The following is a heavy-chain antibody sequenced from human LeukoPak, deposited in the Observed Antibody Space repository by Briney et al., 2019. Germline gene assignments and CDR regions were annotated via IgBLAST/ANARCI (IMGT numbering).Heavy chain of an antibody. CDR2: IYYSGSI. CDR1: GGSITNRFYY. J-gene: IGHJ4*02. CDR3: ARRSHYSSSSGINY. Sequence: SETLSLTCSVSGGSITNRFYYWGWIRQSPGKGLEWIGYIYYSGSINYNPSLKSRVTISVDTSKNQFSLKLSSVTAADTAIYYCARRSHYSSSSGINYWGQGTLVPVSS. V-gene: IGHV4-61*05. D-gene: IGHD6-6*01.